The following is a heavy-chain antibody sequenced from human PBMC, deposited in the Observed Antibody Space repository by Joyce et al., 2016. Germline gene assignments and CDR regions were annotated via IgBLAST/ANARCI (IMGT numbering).Heavy chain of an antibody. CDR1: GFSFGYYA. Sequence: EVQLLESGGGLVQPGGSLRLSCTASGFSFGYYAMTWVRQAPGKGLEWVSTISGSGETTAYVDSVKGQFTVSRDNSKNTLYLQMNSLRAEDTAIYYCAKLRDGYKYYFDYWGQGALVTVSS. V-gene: IGHV3-23*01. CDR3: AKLRDGYKYYFDY. D-gene: IGHD5-24*01. CDR2: ISGSGETT. J-gene: IGHJ4*02.